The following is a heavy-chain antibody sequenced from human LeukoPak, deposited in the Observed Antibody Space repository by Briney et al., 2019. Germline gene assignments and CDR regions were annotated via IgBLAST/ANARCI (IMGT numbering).Heavy chain of an antibody. CDR2: ISDSGAGT. V-gene: IGHV3-23*01. CDR1: GFTFSNAW. J-gene: IGHJ4*02. Sequence: GGSLRLSCAASGFTFSNAWMSWVRQAPGKGLEWVSAISDSGAGTYYADSVKGRFTISRDNSKNTLYLQMNSLRDEDTAVYYCAKEMALTKPFDYWGQGALVTVSS. CDR3: AKEMALTKPFDY. D-gene: IGHD5-24*01.